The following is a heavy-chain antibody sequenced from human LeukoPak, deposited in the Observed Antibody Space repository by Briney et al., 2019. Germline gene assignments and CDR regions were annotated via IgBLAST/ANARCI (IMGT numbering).Heavy chain of an antibody. J-gene: IGHJ5*02. CDR1: GGSISSSY. V-gene: IGHV4-59*01. D-gene: IGHD6-13*01. CDR2: IYYTGST. Sequence: SETLSLTCTVSGGSISSSYWSWIRQPPGKGLEWIGYIYYTGSTNYNPSLKRRVTISVDTSKNQFSLELSSVTAADTAVYYCASSSWYGNWFDPWGQGTLVTVSS. CDR3: ASSSWYGNWFDP.